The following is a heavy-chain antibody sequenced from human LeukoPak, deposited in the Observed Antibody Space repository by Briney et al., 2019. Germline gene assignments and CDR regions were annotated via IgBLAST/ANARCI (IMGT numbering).Heavy chain of an antibody. CDR3: AKDRYCSSTSCYPYYYYYYMDV. D-gene: IGHD2-2*01. V-gene: IGHV3-21*01. Sequence: GGSLRLSCAASGFTFSSYSMNWVRQAPGKGLEWVSSISGSSSYIYYADSVKGRFTISRDNSKNTLYLQMNSLRAEDTAVYYCAKDRYCSSTSCYPYYYYYYMDVWGKGTTVTVSS. CDR2: ISGSSSYI. J-gene: IGHJ6*03. CDR1: GFTFSSYS.